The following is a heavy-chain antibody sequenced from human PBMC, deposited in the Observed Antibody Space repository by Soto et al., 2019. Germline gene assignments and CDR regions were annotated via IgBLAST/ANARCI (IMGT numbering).Heavy chain of an antibody. CDR2: IDPSDSYT. D-gene: IGHD2-15*01. Sequence: GESLKISCKGSGYSFTSYWISWVRQMPGKGLEWMGRIDPSDSYTNYSPSFQGHVTISADKSIGTAYLQWSSLKASDTAMYYCARYCSGGSCYYYYGMDVWGQGTTVTVSS. CDR1: GYSFTSYW. CDR3: ARYCSGGSCYYYYGMDV. V-gene: IGHV5-10-1*01. J-gene: IGHJ6*02.